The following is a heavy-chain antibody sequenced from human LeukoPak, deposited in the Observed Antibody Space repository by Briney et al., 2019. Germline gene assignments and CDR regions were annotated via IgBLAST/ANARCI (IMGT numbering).Heavy chain of an antibody. CDR1: GFTFSSYA. Sequence: PGGSLRLSCAASGFTFSSYAMSWVRQAPGKGLEWVAALGTGGATTYYPGSVKGRFTISRDKSKTTLYLQMTSLRAEDTAVYYCAKHNGPVIARGPFDYWGQGTLVTVSS. V-gene: IGHV3-23*01. CDR3: AKHNGPVIARGPFDY. J-gene: IGHJ4*02. CDR2: LGTGGATT. D-gene: IGHD2/OR15-2a*01.